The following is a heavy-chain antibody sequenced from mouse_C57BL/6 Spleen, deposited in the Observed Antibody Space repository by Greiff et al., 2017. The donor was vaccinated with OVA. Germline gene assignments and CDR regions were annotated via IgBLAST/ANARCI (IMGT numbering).Heavy chain of an antibody. V-gene: IGHV1-52*01. CDR1: GYTFTSYW. Sequence: VQLQQPGAELVRPGSSVKLSCKASGYTFTSYWMHWVKQRPIQGLEWIGNIDPSDSETHYNQKFKDKATLTVDKSSSTAYMQLSSLTSEDSAVYYCARIYYGNSYAMDYWGQGTSVTVSS. J-gene: IGHJ4*01. D-gene: IGHD2-1*01. CDR2: IDPSDSET. CDR3: ARIYYGNSYAMDY.